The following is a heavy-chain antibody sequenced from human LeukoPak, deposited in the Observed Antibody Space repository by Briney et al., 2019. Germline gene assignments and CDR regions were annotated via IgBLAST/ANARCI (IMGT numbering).Heavy chain of an antibody. CDR3: ARERDDYDDPGPLDY. CDR2: ISVSGNT. Sequence: GGSLRLSCAASGFTLSSYAMSWVRQGPGKGLEWVSAISVSGNTYHADSVKGRFTISRDSSKNTLYLQMNSLRAGDTAIYYCARERDDYDDPGPLDYWGQGTLVTVSS. V-gene: IGHV3-23*01. CDR1: GFTLSSYA. D-gene: IGHD4-17*01. J-gene: IGHJ4*02.